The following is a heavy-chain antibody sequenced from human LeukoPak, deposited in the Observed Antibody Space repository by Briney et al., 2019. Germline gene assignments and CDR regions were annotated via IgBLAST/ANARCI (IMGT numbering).Heavy chain of an antibody. CDR1: GFTFSNAW. Sequence: PGGSLRPSCAASGFTFSNAWMSWVRQAPGKGLEWVGRIKSKTDGGTTDYAAPVKGRFTISRDDSKNTLYLQMNSLKTEDTAVYYCTTDGTAYYDSSGYYYPDYWGQGTLVTVSS. D-gene: IGHD3-22*01. CDR3: TTDGTAYYDSSGYYYPDY. CDR2: IKSKTDGGTT. J-gene: IGHJ4*02. V-gene: IGHV3-15*01.